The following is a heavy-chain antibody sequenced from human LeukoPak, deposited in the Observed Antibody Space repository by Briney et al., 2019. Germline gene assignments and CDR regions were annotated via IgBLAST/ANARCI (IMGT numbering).Heavy chain of an antibody. CDR1: GYTFTSYG. V-gene: IGHV1-18*04. D-gene: IGHD3-10*01. J-gene: IGHJ4*02. Sequence: ASVKVSCKASGYTFTSYGISWVRQAPGQGLEWMGWISAYNGNTNYAQKLQGRVTMTTDTSTSTAYMELRSLRSDDPAVYYCAACTIVWGVILPGFDYWGQGTLVTVSS. CDR2: ISAYNGNT. CDR3: AACTIVWGVILPGFDY.